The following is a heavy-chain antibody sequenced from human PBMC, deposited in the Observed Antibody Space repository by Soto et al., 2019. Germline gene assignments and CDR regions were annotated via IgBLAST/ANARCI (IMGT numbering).Heavy chain of an antibody. J-gene: IGHJ4*02. CDR1: GFTFSSYA. D-gene: IGHD3-3*01. CDR3: ARVPTYFDFWSGLDY. Sequence: QVELVESGGGVVQPGRSLRLSCVGSGFTFSSYAMHWVRQAPGKGLEWLAIISYDGTNKYYADSVKGRFTISRDNSKFTLYLQMNSLRPEDTAVYYCARVPTYFDFWSGLDYWGQGTLVTVSS. V-gene: IGHV3-30-3*01. CDR2: ISYDGTNK.